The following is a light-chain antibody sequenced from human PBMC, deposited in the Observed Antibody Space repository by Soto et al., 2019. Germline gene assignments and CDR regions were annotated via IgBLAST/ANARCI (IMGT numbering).Light chain of an antibody. CDR2: DAS. CDR3: QQYETFSGT. CDR1: QSITNW. V-gene: IGKV1-5*01. Sequence: DIQMTQSPSTLSASVGDRVIITCRASQSITNWLAWYQQKPGKAPNLLIYDASTLQSGVPSRFSGSGFGTEFTLTISSLQPDDFATYYCQQYETFSGTFGPGTKVDIK. J-gene: IGKJ1*01.